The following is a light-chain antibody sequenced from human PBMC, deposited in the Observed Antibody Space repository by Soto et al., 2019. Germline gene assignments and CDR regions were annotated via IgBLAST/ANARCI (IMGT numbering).Light chain of an antibody. J-gene: IGLJ2*01. CDR3: AAWDDSLNGPV. V-gene: IGLV1-44*01. CDR2: SNN. Sequence: ELTQPPSVSVAPGQTARITCGGNNIGSNTVNWYQQLPGTAPNVLIYSNNQRPSGVPDRFSGSKSGTSASLAISGLQSEDEADYYCAAWDDSLNGPVLGGGTKVTVL. CDR1: NIGSNT.